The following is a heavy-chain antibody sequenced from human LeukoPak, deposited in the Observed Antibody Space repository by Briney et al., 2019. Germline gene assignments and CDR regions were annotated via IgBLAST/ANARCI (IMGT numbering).Heavy chain of an antibody. V-gene: IGHV3-23*01. D-gene: IGHD3-10*01. CDR3: ARSYYGSGRILGY. CDR1: GFPFRSYA. CDR2: ISGSGGST. J-gene: IGHJ4*02. Sequence: GGSLPLSCAASGFPFRSYAMSWVRLAPGKGLGWVSAISGSGGSTYYADSVKGRFTISRHNSKNTLYLQMNSLRAEDTAVYYCARSYYGSGRILGYWGQGTLVTVSS.